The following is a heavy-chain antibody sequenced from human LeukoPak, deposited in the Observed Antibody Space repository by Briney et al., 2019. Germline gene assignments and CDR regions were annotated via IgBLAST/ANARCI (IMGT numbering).Heavy chain of an antibody. CDR1: GASLTNPTYY. V-gene: IGHV4-61*01. CDR3: VRFKSGGFYYFDS. D-gene: IGHD3-3*01. J-gene: IGHJ4*02. Sequence: SETLSLTCTVSGASLTNPTYYQWSWIRQPPGRGLELIGSLYSSGSAKINPSLTSRVTMSLDTSKNQFSLKLTSVTAEDSAMYHCVRFKSGGFYYFDSWGLGVPVIVSS. CDR2: LYSSGSA.